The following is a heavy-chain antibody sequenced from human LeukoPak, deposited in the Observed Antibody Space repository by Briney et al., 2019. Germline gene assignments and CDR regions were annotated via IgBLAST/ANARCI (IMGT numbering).Heavy chain of an antibody. D-gene: IGHD4-11*01. J-gene: IGHJ6*03. CDR3: ARALSNYVDYYYYNYMDV. CDR2: INWNGGNT. V-gene: IGHV3-20*04. Sequence: GGSLRLSCAASGFTFDDYGMSWVRQAPGKGLEWVSGINWNGGNTGYVDSVKGRFTISRDNAKNSLYLQMNSLRVEDTALYYCARALSNYVDYYYYNYMDVWGKGTTVTVSS. CDR1: GFTFDDYG.